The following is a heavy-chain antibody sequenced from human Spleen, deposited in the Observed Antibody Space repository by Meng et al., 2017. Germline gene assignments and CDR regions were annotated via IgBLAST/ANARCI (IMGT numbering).Heavy chain of an antibody. CDR3: ARGPTTMAHDFDY. V-gene: IGHV4-34*01. Sequence: QLQRWGAGSLTPSETLSLTCVVSGGSFSDYYWSWIRQPPGKGLEWIGEINHSGSTNYNPSLESRATISVDTSQNNLSLKLSSVTAADSAVYYCARGPTTMAHDFDYWGQGTLVTVSS. J-gene: IGHJ4*02. CDR1: GGSFSDYY. CDR2: INHSGST. D-gene: IGHD4-11*01.